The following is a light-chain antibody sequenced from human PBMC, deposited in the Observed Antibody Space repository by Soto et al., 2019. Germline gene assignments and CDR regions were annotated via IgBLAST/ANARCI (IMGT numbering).Light chain of an antibody. CDR3: ATWDDSLGGVV. V-gene: IGLV1-47*01. CDR1: SSNIGSNY. Sequence: QSVLTQPPSASGTPGQRVTISCSGSSSNIGSNYVYWYQQLPGTAPKLLIYRNNQRPSGVPDRFSGSKSGTSASLAISGLLSEDEADYYCATWDDSLGGVVFGGGTKLTVL. CDR2: RNN. J-gene: IGLJ2*01.